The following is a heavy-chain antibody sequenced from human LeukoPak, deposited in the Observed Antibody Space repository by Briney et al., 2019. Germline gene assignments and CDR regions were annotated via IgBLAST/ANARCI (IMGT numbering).Heavy chain of an antibody. CDR1: GFTFSNYE. Sequence: PGGSLRLSCAASGFTFSNYEMNWVRQAPGKGLEWVSYISTSGSTIYYADSVKGRFTISRDNAKNSLYLQMNSLRAEDTAVYYCAGKNYFYYYMDVWGKGTTVTISS. J-gene: IGHJ6*03. D-gene: IGHD2/OR15-2a*01. V-gene: IGHV3-48*03. CDR2: ISTSGSTI. CDR3: AGKNYFYYYMDV.